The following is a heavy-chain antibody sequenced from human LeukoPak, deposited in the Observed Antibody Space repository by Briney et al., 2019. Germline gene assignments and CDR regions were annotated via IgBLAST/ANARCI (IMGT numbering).Heavy chain of an antibody. J-gene: IGHJ4*02. CDR1: GFTFSSYW. D-gene: IGHD2-21*02. V-gene: IGHV3-7*01. Sequence: GGSLRLSCAASGFTFSSYWMSWVRQAPGKGLEWVANIKQDGSEKYYVDSVKGRFTISRDNAKNSLYLQMNSLRAEDTAVYYCARLGLSCNGDCPPGGYWGQGTLVTVSA. CDR2: IKQDGSEK. CDR3: ARLGLSCNGDCPPGGY.